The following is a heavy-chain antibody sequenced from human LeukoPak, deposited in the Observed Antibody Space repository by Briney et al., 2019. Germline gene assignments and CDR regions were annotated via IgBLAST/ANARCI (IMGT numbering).Heavy chain of an antibody. CDR2: IYPDDSET. V-gene: IGHV5-51*01. CDR3: ARSQDSSSDAFDV. CDR1: GYTFINYW. D-gene: IGHD6-13*01. Sequence: GESLKISCAASGYTFINYWIGWVRQMPGKGLEWMGIIYPDDSETAFSPSFQGQVTISADKSINTAFLQWTSLKASDTAMYYCARSQDSSSDAFDVWGQGTMVTVSS. J-gene: IGHJ3*01.